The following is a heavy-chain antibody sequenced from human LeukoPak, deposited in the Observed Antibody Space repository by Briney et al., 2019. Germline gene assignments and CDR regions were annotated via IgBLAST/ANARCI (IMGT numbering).Heavy chain of an antibody. J-gene: IGHJ4*02. CDR1: GGSISSYY. Sequence: SETLSLTCTVSGGSISSYYWSWIRQPAGKGLEWIGRILTSGSINYNPSLKSRVTMSVETSKNQFSLKLSSVTAADTAVYYCARKGGSYTGDYYFDYWGEGTLVTVSS. CDR3: ARKGGSYTGDYYFDY. D-gene: IGHD3-10*01. CDR2: ILTSGSI. V-gene: IGHV4-4*07.